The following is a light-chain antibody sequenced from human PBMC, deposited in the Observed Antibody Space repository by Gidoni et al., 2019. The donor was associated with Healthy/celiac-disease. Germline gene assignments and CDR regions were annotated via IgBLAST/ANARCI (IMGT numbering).Light chain of an antibody. CDR3: AAWDDSLNGPV. V-gene: IGLV1-44*01. J-gene: IGLJ3*02. Sequence: QSVLTPPPSASGTPGQTVTISCSGSSSNIGSNAVNWYQQLPGTAPKLLIYRNNQRPSGVPDRFSGSKSGTSASLAISGLQSEDEADYYCAAWDDSLNGPVFGGGTKLTVL. CDR1: SSNIGSNA. CDR2: RNN.